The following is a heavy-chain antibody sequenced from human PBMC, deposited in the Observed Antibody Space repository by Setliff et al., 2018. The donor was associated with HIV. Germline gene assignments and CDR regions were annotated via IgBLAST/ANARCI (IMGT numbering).Heavy chain of an antibody. D-gene: IGHD5-18*01. Sequence: GASVKVSCKSSGGTSKTFALNWVRQAPGQGLEWMGRINPSGGGTSYAQKFQGRVTMTRDTSTSTVYMELSSLRSGDTAVYYCARGVQLWSDYWGQGTLVTVSS. CDR1: GGTSKTFA. CDR3: ARGVQLWSDY. J-gene: IGHJ4*02. V-gene: IGHV1-46*02. CDR2: INPSGGGT.